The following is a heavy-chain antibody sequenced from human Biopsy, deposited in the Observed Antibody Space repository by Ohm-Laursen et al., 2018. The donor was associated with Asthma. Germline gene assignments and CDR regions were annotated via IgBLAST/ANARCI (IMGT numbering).Heavy chain of an antibody. CDR1: GYTFNSAG. Sequence: ASVKVSCKTSGYTFNSAGITWVRQAPGQGVEWMGWISVYNGNTKVAQKLQDRVTLITDTSTSTAYMELRSLRSDDTAVYFCARAVDYSHYYGLDVWGQGTTVTVS. CDR3: ARAVDYSHYYGLDV. CDR2: ISVYNGNT. J-gene: IGHJ6*02. D-gene: IGHD3-10*01. V-gene: IGHV1-18*01.